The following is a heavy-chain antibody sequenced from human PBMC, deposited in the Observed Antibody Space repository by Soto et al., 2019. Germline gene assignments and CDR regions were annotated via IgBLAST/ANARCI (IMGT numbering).Heavy chain of an antibody. Sequence: SVKVSCKDSGGTFSSYSISWVRQAPGQGLEWMGGIIPIFGTANYAQKFQGRVTITADESTSTAYMELSSLRSEDTAEYYCARYSGSYLAFDYWGQGTLVTVSS. J-gene: IGHJ4*02. CDR1: GGTFSSYS. D-gene: IGHD1-26*01. CDR2: IIPIFGTA. CDR3: ARYSGSYLAFDY. V-gene: IGHV1-69*13.